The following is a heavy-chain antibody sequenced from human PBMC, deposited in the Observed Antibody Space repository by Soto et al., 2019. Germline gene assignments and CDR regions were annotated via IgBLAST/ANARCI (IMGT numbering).Heavy chain of an antibody. J-gene: IGHJ6*02. CDR3: ARDLRKYDYYYYGMDV. D-gene: IGHD3-16*01. V-gene: IGHV1-18*04. CDR1: GYTFTSYG. Sequence: GASVKVSCKASGYTFTSYGISWVRQAPGQGLEWMGWISAYNGNTNYAQKLQGRVTMTTDTSTSTAYMELRSLRSDDTAVYYCARDLRKYDYYYYGMDVWGQGTTVTVSS. CDR2: ISAYNGNT.